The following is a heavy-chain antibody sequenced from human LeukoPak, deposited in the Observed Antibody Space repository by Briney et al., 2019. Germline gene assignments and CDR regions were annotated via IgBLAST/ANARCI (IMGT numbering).Heavy chain of an antibody. V-gene: IGHV4-59*01. D-gene: IGHD5-24*01. CDR1: GGSISSYY. J-gene: IGHJ4*02. CDR2: IYYSGST. Sequence: SETLSLTCTVSGGSISSYYWSWIRQPPGKGLEWIGYIYYSGSTNYNPSLKSRVTISVDTSKNQFSLKLSSVTAADTAVYYCAKGAPDGYVYWGQGTLVTVSS. CDR3: AKGAPDGYVY.